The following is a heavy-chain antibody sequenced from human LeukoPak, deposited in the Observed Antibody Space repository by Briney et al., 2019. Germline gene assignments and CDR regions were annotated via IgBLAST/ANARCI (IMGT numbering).Heavy chain of an antibody. D-gene: IGHD3-10*01. CDR2: MNPNSGNT. J-gene: IGHJ4*02. V-gene: IGHV1-8*01. CDR1: GYTFTSYD. Sequence: ASVKVSCKASGYTFTSYDINWVRQAAGQGLEWVGWMNPNSGNTGYAQKFQGRVTMTRNTSISTAYMELSSLRSEDTAVYYCARDRGSGSYYIWDYWGQGTLVTVSS. CDR3: ARDRGSGSYYIWDY.